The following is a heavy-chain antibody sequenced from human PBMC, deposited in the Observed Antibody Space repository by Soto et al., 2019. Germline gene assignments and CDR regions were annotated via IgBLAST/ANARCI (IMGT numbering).Heavy chain of an antibody. J-gene: IGHJ6*02. CDR1: GHSFTSYW. D-gene: IGHD3-16*01. CDR3: ASHGVRYYFYGMDV. V-gene: IGHV5-10-1*01. CDR2: IDPSDSYT. Sequence: GESLKISCKGSGHSFTSYWISWVRQMPGKGLEWMGRIDPSDSYTNYSPSFQGHVSISVDKSISTAYLQWSSLKASDTAMYYCASHGVRYYFYGMDVWGQGTTVTVS.